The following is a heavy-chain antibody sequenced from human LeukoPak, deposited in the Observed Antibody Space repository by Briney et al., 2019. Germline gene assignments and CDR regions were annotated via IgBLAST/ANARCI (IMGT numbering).Heavy chain of an antibody. D-gene: IGHD2-2*01. J-gene: IGHJ5*02. CDR3: ARGYCSSTSCYPGWFDP. CDR2: IFYSGST. CDR1: GGSISSSQYY. V-gene: IGHV4-39*07. Sequence: SETLSLTCTVSGGSISSSQYYWGWIRQPPGKGLEWIANIFYSGSTHYNPSLKSRITISTDTSKNQFSLKLRSVTAADTAVYYCARGYCSSTSCYPGWFDPWGQGTLVTVSS.